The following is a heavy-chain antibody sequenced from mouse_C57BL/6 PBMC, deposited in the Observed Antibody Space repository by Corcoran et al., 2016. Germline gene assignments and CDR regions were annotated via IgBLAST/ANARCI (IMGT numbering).Heavy chain of an antibody. CDR1: GYAFSSYW. V-gene: IGHV1-80*01. D-gene: IGHD1-1*01. J-gene: IGHJ2*01. CDR3: ARSYGSNYYDY. CDR2: IYPGDGDT. Sequence: QVQLQQSGAELVKPGASVKISCKASGYAFSSYWMNWVKQRPGKGLEWIGQIYPGDGDTNYNGKFKGKATLTADKSSSTAYMQLSSLTAEDSAVYFCARSYGSNYYDYWGQGTTLTVSS.